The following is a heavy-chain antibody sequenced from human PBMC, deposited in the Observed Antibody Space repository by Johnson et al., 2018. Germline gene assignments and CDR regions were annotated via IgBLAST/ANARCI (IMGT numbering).Heavy chain of an antibody. J-gene: IGHJ6*04. CDR2: IIPIFGTA. CDR3: ARGRMATIEYYYYYYGRDV. CDR1: GGTFSSYA. V-gene: IGHV1-69*12. D-gene: IGHD5-24*01. Sequence: QVQLVQSGAEVKKXGSSVKVXCKASGGTFSSYAISWVRQAPGQGLEWMGGIIPIFGTANYAQKFPGRVPITADGSTSTAYMERSSLRSEDTAVYYCARGRMATIEYYYYYYGRDVWGKGTTVTVSS.